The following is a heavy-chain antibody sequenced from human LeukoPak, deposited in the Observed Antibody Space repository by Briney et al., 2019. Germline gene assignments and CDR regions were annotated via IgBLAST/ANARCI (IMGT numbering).Heavy chain of an antibody. V-gene: IGHV4-39*01. CDR1: GGSISSSSYY. J-gene: IGHJ4*02. CDR2: IYYSGST. CDR3: ATLARYDYVWGSYHNYYFDY. Sequence: SETLSLTCTVSGGSISSSSYYWGWIRQPPGKGLEWIGSIYYSGSTYYNPSLKSRVTISVDTSKNQFSLKLSSVTAAGTAVYYCATLARYDYVWGSYHNYYFDYWGQGTLVTVSS. D-gene: IGHD3-16*02.